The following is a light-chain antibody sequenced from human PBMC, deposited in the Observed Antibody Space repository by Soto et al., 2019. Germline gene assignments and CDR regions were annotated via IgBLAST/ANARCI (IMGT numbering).Light chain of an antibody. Sequence: ALTQPASVSGSPGQSITISCTGTSSDVGGYNYVSWYQQHPGKAPKLMIYDVSDRPSGVSNRFSGSKSGNTASLTISGLQAEDGADYYCSSYTISSTLVFGGGTQLTVL. J-gene: IGLJ2*01. CDR2: DVS. CDR3: SSYTISSTLV. CDR1: SSDVGGYNY. V-gene: IGLV2-14*01.